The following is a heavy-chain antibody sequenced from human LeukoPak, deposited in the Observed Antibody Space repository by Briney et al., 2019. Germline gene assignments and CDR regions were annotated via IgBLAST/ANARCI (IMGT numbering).Heavy chain of an antibody. CDR1: GGSISSSSYY. CDR2: IYYSGST. CDR3: ARGTAGAGYYMDV. J-gene: IGHJ6*03. Sequence: KPSETLSLTCTVSGGSISSSSYYWGWIRQPPGKGLEWIGSIYYSGSTYYNPSLKSRVTISVDTSKNQFSLKLSSVTAAGTAVYYCARGTAGAGYYMDVWGKGTTVTVSS. D-gene: IGHD6-13*01. V-gene: IGHV4-39*01.